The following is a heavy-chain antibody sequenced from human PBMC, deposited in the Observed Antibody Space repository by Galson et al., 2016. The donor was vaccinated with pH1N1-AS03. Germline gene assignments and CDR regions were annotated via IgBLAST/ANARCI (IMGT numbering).Heavy chain of an antibody. CDR1: GFTFSSHS. CDR3: LRASDY. Sequence: SLRLSCAASGFTFSSHSMHWVRQAPGKGLECVANIKQDGSEQYYVDSVKGRFTISRDNAKNSLYLQMNSLRADDTAVYYCLRASDYWGQGTLVTVSS. V-gene: IGHV3-7*01. J-gene: IGHJ4*02. CDR2: IKQDGSEQ.